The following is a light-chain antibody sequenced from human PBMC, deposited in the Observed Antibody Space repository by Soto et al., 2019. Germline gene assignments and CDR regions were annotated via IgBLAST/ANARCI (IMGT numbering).Light chain of an antibody. Sequence: EIVLTQSPGTLSLSPGERATLSCRASQSVSSKYLAWYQQKPGQAPRVLIYGTSIRASGVPERFSGGGSGTDFTLTITRLEPEDFATFYCQQYDSFPWTFGQGTNVDIK. CDR2: GTS. CDR3: QQYDSFPWT. J-gene: IGKJ1*01. V-gene: IGKV3-20*01. CDR1: QSVSSKY.